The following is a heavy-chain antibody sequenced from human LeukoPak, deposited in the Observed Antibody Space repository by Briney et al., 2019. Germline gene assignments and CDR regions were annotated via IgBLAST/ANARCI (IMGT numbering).Heavy chain of an antibody. J-gene: IGHJ5*02. D-gene: IGHD2-2*01. CDR2: IIPVFGIA. CDR1: GGTFSSYA. Sequence: RASVKVSCKASGGTFSSYAISWVRQAPGQGLEWMGRIIPVFGIANYAQKFQGRVTITADKSTGTAYMELSSLRSEDTAVYYCARSKVVPAAQRWNWFGPWGQGTLVTVSS. V-gene: IGHV1-69*04. CDR3: ARSKVVPAAQRWNWFGP.